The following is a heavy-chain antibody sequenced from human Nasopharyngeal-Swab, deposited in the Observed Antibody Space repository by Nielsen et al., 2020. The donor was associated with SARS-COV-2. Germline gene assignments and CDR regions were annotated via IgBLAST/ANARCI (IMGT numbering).Heavy chain of an antibody. Sequence: ASVKVSCKASGYTFTGYYMHWVRQAPGQGLEWMGWINPNSGGTNYAQKFQGRVTMTRDTSISTAYMELSRLRSDDTAVYYCARDAATMIVGLNWFDPWGQGTLVTVSS. CDR1: GYTFTGYY. V-gene: IGHV1-2*02. CDR2: INPNSGGT. D-gene: IGHD3-22*01. CDR3: ARDAATMIVGLNWFDP. J-gene: IGHJ5*02.